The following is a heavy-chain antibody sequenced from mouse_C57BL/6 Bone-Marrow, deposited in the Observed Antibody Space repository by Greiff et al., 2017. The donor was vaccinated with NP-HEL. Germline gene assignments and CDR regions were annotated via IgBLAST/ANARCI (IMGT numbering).Heavy chain of an antibody. D-gene: IGHD1-1*01. CDR1: GYTFTSYW. J-gene: IGHJ1*03. Sequence: QVQLQQPGAELVKPGASVKLSCKASGYTFTSYWLPWVMQRPGRGLAWIGRIDPYCGGTKYNEKFKSKATLTVDKPSSTAFMQLSSLTSEASAGFYCARLGISTEVAHWYLEVRGTGTTGTVSS. CDR3: ARLGISTEVAHWYLEV. V-gene: IGHV1-72*01. CDR2: IDPYCGGT.